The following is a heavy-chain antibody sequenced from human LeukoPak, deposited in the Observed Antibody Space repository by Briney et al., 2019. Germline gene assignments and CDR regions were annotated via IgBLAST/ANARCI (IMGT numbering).Heavy chain of an antibody. V-gene: IGHV3-23*01. CDR3: AKDQGGYSYGRHPLDY. D-gene: IGHD5-18*01. CDR1: GFTFSSYA. J-gene: IGHJ4*02. CDR2: ISGSGGST. Sequence: GGSLRLSCAASGFTFSSYAMSWVRQAPGKGLEWVSAISGSGGSTYYADSVKGRFTISRDNSKNTLYLQMNSLRAEDTAVYYCAKDQGGYSYGRHPLDYWGQGTLVTVSS.